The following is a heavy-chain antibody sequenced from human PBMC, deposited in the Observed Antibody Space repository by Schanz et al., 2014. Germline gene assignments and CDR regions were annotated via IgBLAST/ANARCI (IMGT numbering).Heavy chain of an antibody. CDR2: INGSGVIT. V-gene: IGHV3-23*04. CDR1: GFTFSTYA. CDR3: AKYRYSVFDFDY. D-gene: IGHD3-16*02. J-gene: IGHJ4*02. Sequence: EVQLVESGGGLVQPGGSLRLSCATSGFTFSTYAMSWVRQAPGKGLEWVSGINGSGVITYYEDSVKGRFTISRDNSKNTLYLQMNSLRAEDTAIYYCAKYRYSVFDFDYWGQGTLVTVSS.